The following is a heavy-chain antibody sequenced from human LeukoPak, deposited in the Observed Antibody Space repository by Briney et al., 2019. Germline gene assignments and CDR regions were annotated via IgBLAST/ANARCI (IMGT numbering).Heavy chain of an antibody. V-gene: IGHV4-4*07. CDR3: ARERHYFKGTPTVTTPYFDY. J-gene: IGHJ4*02. D-gene: IGHD4-11*01. CDR1: GGSISSYY. Sequence: SETLSLTCTVSGGSISSYYWSWIQQPAGKGLEWIGRIYTSGSTNYNPSLKSRVTMSVDTSKNQFSLKLSSVTAADTAVYYCARERHYFKGTPTVTTPYFDYWGQGTLVTVSS. CDR2: IYTSGST.